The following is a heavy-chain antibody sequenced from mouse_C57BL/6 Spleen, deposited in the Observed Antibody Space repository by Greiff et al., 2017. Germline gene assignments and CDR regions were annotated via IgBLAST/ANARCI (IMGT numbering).Heavy chain of an antibody. Sequence: EVMLVESGGGLVTPGGSLKLSCAASGFTFSDYGMHWVRQAPEKGLEWVAYISSGSSTIYYADTVKGRFTISRDNAKNTLFLQMTGLRSEDTAMYYCAKSNFGPFAYWGQGTLVTVSA. CDR2: ISSGSSTI. V-gene: IGHV5-17*01. CDR1: GFTFSDYG. CDR3: AKSNFGPFAY. D-gene: IGHD3-1*01. J-gene: IGHJ3*01.